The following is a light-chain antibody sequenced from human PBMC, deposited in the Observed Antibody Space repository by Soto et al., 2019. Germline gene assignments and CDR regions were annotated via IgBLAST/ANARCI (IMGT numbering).Light chain of an antibody. CDR1: QSVLYSSTNKNY. V-gene: IGKV4-1*01. CDR2: WAS. Sequence: DIVMTQSPDSLAVSLGERATINCKSSQSVLYSSTNKNYLAWYQQKPGQPPNLLIYWASTRESGVPDRFSGGGSGTDFTLTIRSLQAEDVAVYYCQQYYSSPLTFGGGTKVEIK. J-gene: IGKJ4*01. CDR3: QQYYSSPLT.